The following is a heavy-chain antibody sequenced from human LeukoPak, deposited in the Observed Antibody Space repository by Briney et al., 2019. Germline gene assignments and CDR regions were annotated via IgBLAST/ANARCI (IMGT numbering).Heavy chain of an antibody. V-gene: IGHV4-34*01. CDR1: GGSFGGYY. CDR3: ARVAVAGSSRLDY. Sequence: SETLSLTCAVYGGSFGGYYWSWIRQPPGKGLEWIGEINHSGSTNYNPSLKSRVTISVDTSKNQFSLKLSSVTAADTAVYYCARVAVAGSSRLDYWGQGTLVTVSS. D-gene: IGHD6-19*01. J-gene: IGHJ4*02. CDR2: INHSGST.